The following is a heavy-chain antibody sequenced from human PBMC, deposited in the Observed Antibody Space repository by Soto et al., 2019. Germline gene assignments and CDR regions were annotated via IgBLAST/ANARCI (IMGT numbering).Heavy chain of an antibody. CDR2: IIPLFGTT. V-gene: IGHV1-69*13. CDR1: GGTFSSYT. D-gene: IGHD6-13*01. Sequence: SVKVSCKAPGGTFSSYTIAWVRQAPGQGLEWMGEIIPLFGTTNYVEKFQGRLTITADASTSTAYMELSSLRSEDTAMYYCARDSIAAAGTDYWGQGTLVTVSS. CDR3: ARDSIAAAGTDY. J-gene: IGHJ4*02.